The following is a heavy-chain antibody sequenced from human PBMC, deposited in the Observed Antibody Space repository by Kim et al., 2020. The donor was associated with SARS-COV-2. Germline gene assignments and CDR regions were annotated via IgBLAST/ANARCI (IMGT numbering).Heavy chain of an antibody. J-gene: IGHJ4*02. V-gene: IGHV3-23*01. Sequence: GGSLRLSCAASGFTFSSYAMSWVRQAPGKGLEWVSAISGSGGSTYYADSVKGRFTISRDNSKNTLYLQMNSLRAEDTAVYYCAKDARKKGVIVVVAHVKLDYWGQGTLVTVSS. D-gene: IGHD3-22*01. CDR2: ISGSGGST. CDR3: AKDARKKGVIVVVAHVKLDY. CDR1: GFTFSSYA.